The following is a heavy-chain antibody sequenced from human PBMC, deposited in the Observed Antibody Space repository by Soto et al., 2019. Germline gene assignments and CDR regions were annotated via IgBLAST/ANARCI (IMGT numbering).Heavy chain of an antibody. CDR3: AKGRGSGWAWYFDN. CDR2: ISDTGAST. J-gene: IGHJ4*02. V-gene: IGHV3-23*01. D-gene: IGHD6-19*01. Sequence: GSLRLYCAASVLTCKESAMNWVRQAPGKGLEWVASISDTGASTWYAESVRGRLSISRDNSKNTLYLQMNSLRGEDTAVYYCAKGRGSGWAWYFDNWGQGTLVTVSS. CDR1: VLTCKESA.